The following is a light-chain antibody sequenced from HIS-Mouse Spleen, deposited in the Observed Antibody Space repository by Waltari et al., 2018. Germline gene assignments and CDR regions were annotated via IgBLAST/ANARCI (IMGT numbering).Light chain of an antibody. CDR2: QES. CDR3: QGWDSSYSV. J-gene: IGLJ2*01. V-gene: IGLV3-1*01. Sequence: SYELTQPPSVSVSPGQTASITYSGDKLGDKYACWYQQKPGQSPVLVIYQESKRPSGTPGRFSGSNSGNTATLTNSGTQAMDEADYYCQGWDSSYSVFGGGTKLTVL. CDR1: KLGDKY.